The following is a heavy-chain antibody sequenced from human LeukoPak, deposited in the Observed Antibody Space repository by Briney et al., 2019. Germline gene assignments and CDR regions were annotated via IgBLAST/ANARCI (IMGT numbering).Heavy chain of an antibody. V-gene: IGHV3-30*02. Sequence: GGSLRLSCAASGFTFSSYGMHWVRQAPGKGLEWVAFIRYDGSNKYYADSVKGRFTISRDNSKNTLYLQMNSLRAEDTAVYYCARAVGEAEGIDYWGQGALVTVSS. CDR1: GFTFSSYG. CDR2: IRYDGSNK. CDR3: ARAVGEAEGIDY. J-gene: IGHJ4*02. D-gene: IGHD6-25*01.